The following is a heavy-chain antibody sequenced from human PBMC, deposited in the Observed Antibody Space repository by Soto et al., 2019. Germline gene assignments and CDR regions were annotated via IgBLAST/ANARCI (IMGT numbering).Heavy chain of an antibody. CDR2: INVYNGNT. Sequence: GASVKVSCKASGYIFISYGISWVRRAPGQGLEWMGWINVYNGNTNYAQNLQGRVTMTTDTSTSTAYMDLRSLRAEDTALYYCAISQDRGGRTTFIYWGQGTQVTVSS. CDR1: GYIFISYG. V-gene: IGHV1-18*01. D-gene: IGHD3-16*01. J-gene: IGHJ4*02. CDR3: AISQDRGGRTTFIY.